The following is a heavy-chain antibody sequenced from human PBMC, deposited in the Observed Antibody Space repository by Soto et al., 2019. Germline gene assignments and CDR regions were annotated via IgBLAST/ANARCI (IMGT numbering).Heavy chain of an antibody. D-gene: IGHD2-15*01. Sequence: PSETLSLTCTVSGGSISSGSHYWGWIRQPPGKGLEWIGNIYSSGSTYYNPSLKSRVTISVDTSKNQFSLKLSSVTAADTAVYYCAIPILGYSMYGYWCQGTLVTVSS. V-gene: IGHV4-39*01. CDR1: GGSISSGSHY. CDR3: AIPILGYSMYGY. J-gene: IGHJ4*02. CDR2: IYSSGST.